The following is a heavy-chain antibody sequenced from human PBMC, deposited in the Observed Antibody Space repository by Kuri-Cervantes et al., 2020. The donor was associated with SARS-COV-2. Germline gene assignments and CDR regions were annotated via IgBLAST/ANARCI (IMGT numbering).Heavy chain of an antibody. CDR2: ISYDGSNK. Sequence: GESLKISCAASGFTFSSYAMHWVRQATSKGLEWVAVISYDGSNKYYADSVKGRFTISRDNAKNSLYLQMNSLRAEDTAVYYCASPPYYGSGSYYPNDAFDIWGQGTMVTVSS. J-gene: IGHJ3*02. CDR1: GFTFSSYA. CDR3: ASPPYYGSGSYYPNDAFDI. D-gene: IGHD3-10*01. V-gene: IGHV3-30-3*02.